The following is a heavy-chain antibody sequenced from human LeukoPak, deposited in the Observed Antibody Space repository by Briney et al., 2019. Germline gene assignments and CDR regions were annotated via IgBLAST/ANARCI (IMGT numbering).Heavy chain of an antibody. V-gene: IGHV4-34*01. D-gene: IGHD3-3*01. Sequence: PSETLSLTCAVYGGSFSGYYWSWIRQPPGKGLEWIGSIYYSGSTYYNPSLKSRVTISVDTSKNQFSLKLSSVTAADTAVYYCARDHLANLASRLFDPWGQGSLVTVSS. CDR3: ARDHLANLASRLFDP. J-gene: IGHJ5*02. CDR1: GGSFSGYY. CDR2: IYYSGST.